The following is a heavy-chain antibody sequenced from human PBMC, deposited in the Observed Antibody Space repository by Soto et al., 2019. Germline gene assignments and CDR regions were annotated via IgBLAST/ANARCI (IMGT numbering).Heavy chain of an antibody. CDR2: SYTSGST. J-gene: IGHJ3*02. CDR3: ARGEVYCSGGSCYFDAFDI. Sequence: SETLSLTCTVSGGSISSYYWSWIRQPAGKGLEWIGRSYTSGSTNYNPSLKSRVTMSVDTSKNQFSLKLSSVTAADTAVYYCARGEVYCSGGSCYFDAFDIWGQGTMVTVSS. V-gene: IGHV4-4*07. CDR1: GGSISSYY. D-gene: IGHD2-15*01.